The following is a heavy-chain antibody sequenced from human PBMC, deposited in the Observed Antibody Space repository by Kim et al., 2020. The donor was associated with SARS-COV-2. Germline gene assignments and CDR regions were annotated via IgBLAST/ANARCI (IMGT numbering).Heavy chain of an antibody. CDR2: GST. D-gene: IGHD5-12*01. Sequence: GSTNYNPSLKSRVTISVDTSKNQFSLKLSSVTSADTAVYYCARGGYDYHYWGQGTLVTVSS. J-gene: IGHJ4*02. CDR3: ARGGYDYHY. V-gene: IGHV4-59*09.